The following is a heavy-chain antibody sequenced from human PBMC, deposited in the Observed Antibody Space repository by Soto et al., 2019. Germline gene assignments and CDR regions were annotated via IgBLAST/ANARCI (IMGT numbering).Heavy chain of an antibody. CDR3: ASDDLFVDNGLDH. D-gene: IGHD1-1*01. Sequence: QVQLVESGGGVVRPGTSLRLSCAATGFSFSAHGMHWVRQAPGKGLEWLAVINDGSEEGYADSVRGRFTISRDKDRNILYLQMDNLRAEDSALYYCASDDLFVDNGLDHWGQGTLVTVSS. CDR1: GFSFSAHG. J-gene: IGHJ4*02. V-gene: IGHV3-33*01. CDR2: INDGSEE.